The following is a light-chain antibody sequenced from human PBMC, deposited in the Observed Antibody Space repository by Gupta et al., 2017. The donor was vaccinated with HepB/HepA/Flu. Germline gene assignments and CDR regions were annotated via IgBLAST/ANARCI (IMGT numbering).Light chain of an antibody. CDR2: LGS. J-gene: IGKJ3*01. Sequence: DIVMTQFPLSLPVTPGEPASISCKSSQSLLHSDGYNYLDWYLQKPGQSPQLLIYLGSNRASGVPDRFSGSGSGTDFTLKISRVEAEDIGVYYCMQALQTPPFTFGHGTKVEIK. V-gene: IGKV2-28*01. CDR3: MQALQTPPFT. CDR1: QSLLHSDGYNY.